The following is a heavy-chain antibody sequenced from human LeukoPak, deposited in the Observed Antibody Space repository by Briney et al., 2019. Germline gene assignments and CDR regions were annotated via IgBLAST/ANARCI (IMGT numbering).Heavy chain of an antibody. D-gene: IGHD2-8*01. CDR2: INWDSGYI. CDR1: GFTFEGCA. CDR3: AKEGSVCRNGICRYFDY. V-gene: IGHV3-9*01. Sequence: GGSLRLSCAASGFTFEGCAMHWVRQAPGKGLEWVSSINWDSGYIEYADSVRGRFTISRDNAKNSLYLQMNSLKPGDTALYFCAKEGSVCRNGICRYFDYWGQGTPVTVPS. J-gene: IGHJ4*02.